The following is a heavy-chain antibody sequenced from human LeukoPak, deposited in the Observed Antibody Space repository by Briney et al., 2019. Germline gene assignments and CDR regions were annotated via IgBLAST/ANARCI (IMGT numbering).Heavy chain of an antibody. CDR2: ITSSSSYL. CDR3: VRGRLYMDV. CDR1: GFTVGYNY. Sequence: GGSLRLSCAASGFTVGYNYMTWVRQAPGKGLEWVSSITSSSSYLYYADSIKGRFTISRDNTKNSLYLQMNSLRSEDTAVYYCVRGRLYMDVWGKGTTVTVSS. J-gene: IGHJ6*04. V-gene: IGHV3-21*01.